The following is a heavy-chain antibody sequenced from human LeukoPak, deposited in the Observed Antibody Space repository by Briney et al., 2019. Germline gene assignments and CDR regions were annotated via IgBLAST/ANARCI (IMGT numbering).Heavy chain of an antibody. CDR1: GFTFSSYG. D-gene: IGHD3-22*01. V-gene: IGHV3-30*18. CDR2: ISYDGSNK. CDR3: AKGATYYYDSSGYEIDY. J-gene: IGHJ4*02. Sequence: GGSLRLSCAASGFTFSSYGMHWVRQAPGKGLEWVAVISYDGSNKYYAGSVKGRFTISRDNSKNTLYLQMNSLRAEDTAVYYCAKGATYYYDSSGYEIDYWGQGTLVTVSS.